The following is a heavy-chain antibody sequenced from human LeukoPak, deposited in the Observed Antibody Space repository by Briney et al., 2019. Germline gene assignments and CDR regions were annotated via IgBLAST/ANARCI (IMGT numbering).Heavy chain of an antibody. J-gene: IGHJ3*02. CDR2: ITSSGTYI. V-gene: IGHV3-21*01. Sequence: GGSLRLSCATSGFTFNNYNMNWVRQAPGRALEWVSSITSSGTYIFYADSVKGRFTISRDNAKNTLYLQMNSLRAEDTAVYYCARDWYYDYVWGSYRNDAFDIWGQGTMVTVSS. CDR1: GFTFNNYN. D-gene: IGHD3-16*02. CDR3: ARDWYYDYVWGSYRNDAFDI.